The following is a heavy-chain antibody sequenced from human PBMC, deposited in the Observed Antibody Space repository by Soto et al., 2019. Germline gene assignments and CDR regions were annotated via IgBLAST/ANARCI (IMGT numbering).Heavy chain of an antibody. CDR1: GGSFSGYY. J-gene: IGHJ5*02. Sequence: QVQLQQWGAGLLKPSETLSLTCAVYGGSFSGYYWSWIRQPPGKGLEWIGEINHSGSTNYNPSLKSRVTISVDTSKNQFYLKLSSVTAADTAVYYCARSGDSSGYYNWFDPWGQGTLVTVSS. CDR3: ARSGDSSGYYNWFDP. V-gene: IGHV4-34*01. CDR2: INHSGST. D-gene: IGHD3-22*01.